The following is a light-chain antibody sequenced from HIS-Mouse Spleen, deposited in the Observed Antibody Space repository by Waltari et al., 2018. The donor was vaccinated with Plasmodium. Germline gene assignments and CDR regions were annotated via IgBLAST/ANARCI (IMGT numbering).Light chain of an antibody. V-gene: IGLV2-8*01. J-gene: IGLJ2*01. CDR1: SSHVGGYHT. CDR3: SSYAGSNNLV. Sequence: QSALTQPPSASGSPGQSVTIPCTGTSSHVGGYHTVSWYQHHPATAPKLMIYEVSKRPSGVPDRFAGSKSGNTASLTVSGLQAEDEADYYCSSYAGSNNLVFGGGTKLTVL. CDR2: EVS.